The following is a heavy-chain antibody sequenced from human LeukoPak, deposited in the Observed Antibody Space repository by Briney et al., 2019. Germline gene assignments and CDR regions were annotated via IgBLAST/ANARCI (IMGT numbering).Heavy chain of an antibody. V-gene: IGHV3-23*01. Sequence: GGSLRLSCAASGFTFSSYAMSWVRQAPGKGLEWVSAISGSGGSTYYADSVKGRFTISRDSSKNTLYLQMNSLRAEDTAVYYCASITMIVVAQGPFDYWGQGTLVTVSS. J-gene: IGHJ4*02. CDR3: ASITMIVVAQGPFDY. CDR1: GFTFSSYA. CDR2: ISGSGGST. D-gene: IGHD3-22*01.